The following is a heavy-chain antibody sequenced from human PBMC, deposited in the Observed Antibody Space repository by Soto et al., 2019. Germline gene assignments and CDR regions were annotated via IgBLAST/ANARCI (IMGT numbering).Heavy chain of an antibody. Sequence: PSETMSLTCTVSSGSISSSSYYWGWIRQPPGKGLEWIGSIYYSGSTYYNPSLKSRVTISVDTSKNQFSLKLSSFTAEDTAVYYFARTGPYFWSGYFPYFLDYWGKGTLDPVSP. CDR3: ARTGPYFWSGYFPYFLDY. D-gene: IGHD3-3*01. J-gene: IGHJ4*02. V-gene: IGHV4-39*01. CDR1: SGSISSSSYY. CDR2: IYYSGST.